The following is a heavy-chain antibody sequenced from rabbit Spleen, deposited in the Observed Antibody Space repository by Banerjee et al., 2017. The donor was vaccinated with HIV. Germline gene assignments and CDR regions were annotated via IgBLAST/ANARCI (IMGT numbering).Heavy chain of an antibody. CDR1: GFSFSDRDV. Sequence: QEQLVESGGGLVKPEGSLTLTCKASGFSFSDRDVMCWVRQAPGKGLQWIACIYNGDGSTYYASWVNGRFTISKTSSTTVTLQVTSLTAADTATYFCARDLTSVIGWNFGWWGPGTLVTVS. CDR3: ARDLTSVIGWNFGW. J-gene: IGHJ4*01. CDR2: IYNGDGST. V-gene: IGHV1S45*01. D-gene: IGHD1-1*01.